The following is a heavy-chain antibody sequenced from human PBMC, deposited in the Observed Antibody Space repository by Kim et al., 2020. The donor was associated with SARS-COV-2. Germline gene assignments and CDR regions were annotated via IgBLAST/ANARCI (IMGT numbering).Heavy chain of an antibody. J-gene: IGHJ6*03. V-gene: IGHV1-69*04. CDR3: ARDRHYYGSGSYLYYMDV. CDR2: IIPILGIA. D-gene: IGHD3-10*01. Sequence: SVKVSCTASGGTFSTYAISWVRQAPGQGREWMGRIIPILGIANYAQKFQGRVTMTADKSTSTAYMELSSLRSEDTAVYYCARDRHYYGSGSYLYYMDVWGKGPTVTVSS. CDR1: GGTFSTYA.